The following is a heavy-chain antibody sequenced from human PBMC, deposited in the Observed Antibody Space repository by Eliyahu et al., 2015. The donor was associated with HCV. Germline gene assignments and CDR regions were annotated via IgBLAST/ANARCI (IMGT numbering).Heavy chain of an antibody. D-gene: IGHD6-19*01. CDR2: IHYSGST. V-gene: IGHV4-59*01. CDR3: ASGGGGIAVAGTGGWFDP. Sequence: QVQLQESGPGLVKPSETLSLTCTVPGGSLTTYYWSWIRQPPGKGLEWIGYIHYSGSTNHNPSLKSRVTISVDTSKNQFSLNLTSVTAADTAVYYCASGGGGIAVAGTGGWFDPWGQGTLVTVSS. CDR1: GGSLTTYY. J-gene: IGHJ5*02.